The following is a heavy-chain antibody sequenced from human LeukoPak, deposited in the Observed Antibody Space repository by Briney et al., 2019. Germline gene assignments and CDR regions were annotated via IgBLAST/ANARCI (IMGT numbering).Heavy chain of an antibody. CDR2: MNPNSGNT. CDR1: GYTFTSYD. CDR3: ARVGYDYPFYGMDV. D-gene: IGHD5-12*01. V-gene: IGHV1-8*01. Sequence: ASVKVSCKASGYTFTSYDINWVRQATGQGLEWMGWMNPNSGNTGYAQKFQGRVTMTRNTSISTAYMELSSLRSEDTAVYYRARVGYDYPFYGMDVWGQGTTVTVSS. J-gene: IGHJ6*02.